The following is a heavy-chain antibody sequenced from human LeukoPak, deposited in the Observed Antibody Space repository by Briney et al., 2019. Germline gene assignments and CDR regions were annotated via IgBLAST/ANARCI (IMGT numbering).Heavy chain of an antibody. CDR1: GFTFSSYG. Sequence: PGGSLRLSCAASGFTFSSYGMHWVRQAPGKGLEWVAVISYDGSNKYYADSVKGRFTISRDNSKNTLYLQMNSLRAEDTAVYYCASLYGDYFGAFDIWGQGTMVTVSS. CDR2: ISYDGSNK. V-gene: IGHV3-30*03. J-gene: IGHJ3*02. CDR3: ASLYGDYFGAFDI. D-gene: IGHD4-17*01.